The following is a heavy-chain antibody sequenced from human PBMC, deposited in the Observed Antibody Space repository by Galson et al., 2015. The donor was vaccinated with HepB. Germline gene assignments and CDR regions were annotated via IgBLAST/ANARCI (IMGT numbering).Heavy chain of an antibody. J-gene: IGHJ4*02. V-gene: IGHV4-30-4*01. CDR1: GGSISSGDYY. D-gene: IGHD3-22*01. CDR2: IYYSGST. CDR3: ARVRRTELGYYDSSGYYFDY. Sequence: TLSLTCTVSGGSISSGDYYWSWIRQPPGKGLEWIGYIYYSGSTYYNPSLKSRVTISVDTSKNQFSLKLSSVTAADTAVYYCARVRRTELGYYDSSGYYFDYWGQGTLVTVSS.